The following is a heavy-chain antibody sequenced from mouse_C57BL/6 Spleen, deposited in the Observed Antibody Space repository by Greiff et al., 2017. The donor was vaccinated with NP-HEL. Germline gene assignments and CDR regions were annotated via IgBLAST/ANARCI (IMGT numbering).Heavy chain of an antibody. CDR2: IDPSDSYT. V-gene: IGHV1-59*01. Sequence: QVQLQQPGAELVRPGTSVKLSCKASGYTFTSYWMHWVKQRPGQGLEWIGVIDPSDSYTNYNQKFKGKATLTVDTSSSTAYMQLSSLTSEDSAVYYCARWLLRYYAMDYWGQGTSVTVSS. CDR1: GYTFTSYW. CDR3: ARWLLRYYAMDY. D-gene: IGHD2-3*01. J-gene: IGHJ4*01.